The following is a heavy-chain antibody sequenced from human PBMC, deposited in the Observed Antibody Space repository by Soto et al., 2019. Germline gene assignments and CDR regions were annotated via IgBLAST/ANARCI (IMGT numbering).Heavy chain of an antibody. Sequence: PSETLSLTCAVYGGSFSGYYWSWIRQPPGKGLEWIGEINHSGSTNYNPSLKSRVTISVDTSKNQFSLKLSSVTAADTAVYYCARGHVDIVGTRRRRYYYYGMDVWGQGTTVTVSS. V-gene: IGHV4-34*01. CDR1: GGSFSGYY. CDR2: INHSGST. D-gene: IGHD5-12*01. CDR3: ARGHVDIVGTRRRRYYYYGMDV. J-gene: IGHJ6*02.